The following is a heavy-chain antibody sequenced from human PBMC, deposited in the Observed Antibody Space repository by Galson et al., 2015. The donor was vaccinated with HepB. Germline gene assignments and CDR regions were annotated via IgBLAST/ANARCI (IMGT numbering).Heavy chain of an antibody. V-gene: IGHV1-46*01. CDR1: GYTFTSYY. J-gene: IGHJ6*02. CDR3: ARDGADYDTRPPMDV. D-gene: IGHD3-22*01. Sequence: SVKVSCKASGYTFTSYYMHWVRQAPGQGLEWMGIINPSGGSTSYAQKFQGRVTMTSDTSTSTVYMELSSLRSEDTAVYYCARDGADYDTRPPMDVWGQGTTVTVSS. CDR2: INPSGGST.